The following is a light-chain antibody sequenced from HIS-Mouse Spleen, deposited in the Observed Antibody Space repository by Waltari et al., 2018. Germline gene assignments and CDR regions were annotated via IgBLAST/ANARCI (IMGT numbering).Light chain of an antibody. Sequence: QSALTQPASVSGSPGQSITISSTGTSSDVGGYNYVPRYQQHPGKSPKLMIYEVSNRPSGVSNRFSGSKSGNTASLTISGLQAEDEADYYCSSYTSSSTLVFGGGTKLTVL. CDR2: EVS. J-gene: IGLJ2*01. CDR3: SSYTSSSTLV. V-gene: IGLV2-14*01. CDR1: SSDVGGYNY.